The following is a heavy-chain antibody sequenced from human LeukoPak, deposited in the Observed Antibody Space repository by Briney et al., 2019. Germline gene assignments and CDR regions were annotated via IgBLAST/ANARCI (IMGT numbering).Heavy chain of an antibody. Sequence: GGSLRLSCAASGFTISTYWMSWVRQAPGKGLEWVANIKQDGSEKCYVDSVKGRFTISKDNAKNSLYLQMNSLRAEDTAVYYCARLRNFDYWGQGTLVTVSS. CDR1: GFTISTYW. V-gene: IGHV3-7*01. D-gene: IGHD3-16*01. CDR2: IKQDGSEK. CDR3: ARLRNFDY. J-gene: IGHJ4*02.